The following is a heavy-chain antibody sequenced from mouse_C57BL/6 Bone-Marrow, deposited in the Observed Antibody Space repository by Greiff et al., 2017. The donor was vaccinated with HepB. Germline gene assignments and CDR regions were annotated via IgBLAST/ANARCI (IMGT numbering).Heavy chain of an antibody. CDR2: ISSGSSTI. CDR1: GFTFSDYG. Sequence: EVQVVESGGGLVKPGGSLKLSCAASGFTFSDYGMHCVRQAPEKGLEWVAYISSGSSTIYYADTVKGRFTISRDNAKNTLFLQMTSLRSEDTAMYYCARNYGSDYWGQGTTLTVSS. J-gene: IGHJ2*01. V-gene: IGHV5-17*01. D-gene: IGHD1-1*01. CDR3: ARNYGSDY.